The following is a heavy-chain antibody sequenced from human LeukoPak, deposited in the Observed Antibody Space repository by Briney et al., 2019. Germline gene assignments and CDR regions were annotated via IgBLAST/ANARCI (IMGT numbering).Heavy chain of an antibody. CDR3: ARAAYYYDSSGYYPDY. J-gene: IGHJ4*02. Sequence: PGGSLRLSCAASGFTFSDYYMSWIRQAPGKGLERVSYISSSGSTIYYADSVKGRFTISRDNAKNSLYLQMNSLRAEDTAVYYCARAAYYYDSSGYYPDYWGQGTLVTVSS. CDR1: GFTFSDYY. V-gene: IGHV3-11*01. D-gene: IGHD3-22*01. CDR2: ISSSGSTI.